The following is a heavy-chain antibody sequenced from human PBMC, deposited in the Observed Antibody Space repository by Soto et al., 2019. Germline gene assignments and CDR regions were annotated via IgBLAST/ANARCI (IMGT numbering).Heavy chain of an antibody. Sequence: QVQLQESGPGLVKPSETLSLTCTVSGGSINSYCWSWIRQPPGKGLEWIAYIFDSGNANYNPSLKRRLTISVNTAKNQFPLKLTPVTAADTGGYFSARHRTAYMAKFYFDNWGQGALVTVSS. V-gene: IGHV4-59*08. CDR1: GGSINSYC. D-gene: IGHD5-12*01. CDR3: ARHRTAYMAKFYFDN. CDR2: IFDSGNA. J-gene: IGHJ4*02.